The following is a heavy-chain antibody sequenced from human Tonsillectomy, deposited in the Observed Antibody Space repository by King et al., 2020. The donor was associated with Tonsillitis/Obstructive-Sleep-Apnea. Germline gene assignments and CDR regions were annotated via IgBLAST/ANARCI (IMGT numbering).Heavy chain of an antibody. CDR2: INTGNGNT. V-gene: IGHV1-3*04. D-gene: IGHD4-17*01. CDR3: ARDGLYGKNSPFDY. CDR1: GYAFTTYA. Sequence: VHLAQSGAEVKKPGASVKISCKTSGYAFTTYAIHWVRQAPGQGLEWMGWINTGNGNTEYSQKFQGRVTITRDTSATTAYLELSSLRSEDTALYYCARDGLYGKNSPFDYWGQGTLVTVSS. J-gene: IGHJ4*02.